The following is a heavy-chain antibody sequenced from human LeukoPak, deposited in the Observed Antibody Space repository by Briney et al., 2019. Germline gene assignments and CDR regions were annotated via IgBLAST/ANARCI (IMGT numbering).Heavy chain of an antibody. V-gene: IGHV3-30-3*01. D-gene: IGHD2-15*01. CDR1: GFTFSSYA. J-gene: IGHJ6*03. CDR3: IVVVVAATPKTGYYMDV. CDR2: ISYDGSNK. Sequence: PGRSLRLSCAAPGFTFSSYAMHWVRQAPGKGLEWVAVISYDGSNKYYADSVKGRFTISRDNSKNTLYLQMNSLRAEDTAVYYGIVVVVAATPKTGYYMDVWGKGTTVTVSS.